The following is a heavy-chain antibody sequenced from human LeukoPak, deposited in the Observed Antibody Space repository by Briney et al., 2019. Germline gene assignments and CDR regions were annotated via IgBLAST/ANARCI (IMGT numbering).Heavy chain of an antibody. D-gene: IGHD3-10*01. CDR2: IYYSGST. Sequence: SETLSLTCTVSGGSISSYYWSWIRQPPGKGLEWIGYIYYSGSTNYNPSLKSRVTISVDTSKNQFSLKLSSVTAADTAVYYCARGVRITMVRGVTYFDYWGQGTLVTVSS. J-gene: IGHJ4*02. CDR1: GGSISSYY. CDR3: ARGVRITMVRGVTYFDY. V-gene: IGHV4-59*01.